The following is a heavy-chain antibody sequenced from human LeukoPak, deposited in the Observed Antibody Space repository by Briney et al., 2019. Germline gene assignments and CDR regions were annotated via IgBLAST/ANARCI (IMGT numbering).Heavy chain of an antibody. J-gene: IGHJ4*02. CDR2: IYYSGST. D-gene: IGHD4-17*01. V-gene: IGHV4-31*03. Sequence: SETLSLTCTVSGGSISSGGYYWSWIRQHPGKGLEWIGYIYYSGSTYYNPSLKSRVTISVDTSKNQFSLKLSSVAAADTAVYYCARGDYGNFDYWGQGTLVTVSS. CDR1: GGSISSGGYY. CDR3: ARGDYGNFDY.